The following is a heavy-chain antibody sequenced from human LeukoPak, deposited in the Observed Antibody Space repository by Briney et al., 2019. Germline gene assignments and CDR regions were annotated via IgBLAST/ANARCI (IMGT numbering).Heavy chain of an antibody. CDR2: INLHGSDR. V-gene: IGHV3-7*01. CDR3: ARGIISGVDWFDP. CDR1: GFTFSNYW. J-gene: IGHJ5*02. D-gene: IGHD3-10*01. Sequence: GGSLRLSYAASGFTFSNYWMTWVRQAPGKGLEWVANINLHGSDRYYVDSVKGRFTISRDNAENSLYLQMNSLRAEDTAVYYCARGIISGVDWFDPWGQGTLVSVSS.